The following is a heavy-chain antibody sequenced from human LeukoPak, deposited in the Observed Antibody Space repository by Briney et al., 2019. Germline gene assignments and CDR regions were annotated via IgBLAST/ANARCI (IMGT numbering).Heavy chain of an antibody. J-gene: IGHJ6*02. Sequence: PGGSLRLSCAASGFTVSSNYMSWVRQAPGKGLEWVSVIYSGGSTYYADSVKGRFTISRDNSKNTLYLQMNSLRAEDTAVYYCARDTGTTYYHGSGSSDGMDVWGQGTTVTVSS. CDR3: ARDTGTTYYHGSGSSDGMDV. V-gene: IGHV3-66*01. CDR2: IYSGGST. CDR1: GFTVSSNY. D-gene: IGHD3-10*01.